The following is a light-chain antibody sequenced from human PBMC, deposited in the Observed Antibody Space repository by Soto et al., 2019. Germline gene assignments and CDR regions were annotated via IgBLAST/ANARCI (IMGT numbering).Light chain of an antibody. CDR1: QDISNY. V-gene: IGKV1-33*01. J-gene: IGKJ3*01. CDR2: DAS. CDR3: QQYDNPPVFT. Sequence: DIQMTQSPSSLSASVGDRVTITCQASQDISNYLNWYQQKSGRAPKLLINDASNLETGVPSRFSGSGSGTDFTLTISSLQPEDIATYYCQQYDNPPVFTFGPGTTVDIK.